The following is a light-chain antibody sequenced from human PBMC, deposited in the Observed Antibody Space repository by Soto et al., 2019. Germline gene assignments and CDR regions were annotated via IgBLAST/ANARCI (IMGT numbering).Light chain of an antibody. Sequence: QSALTQPASVSGSPGQSITLSCIGTSSDVGNYNFVSWYQHHPGKAPRLIISEVSNRPSGIPSRFSGSKSGNTASLTISGLRAEDEADYYCCSYTRSDTLLFGGGTQLTV. CDR1: SSDVGNYNF. CDR2: EVS. CDR3: CSYTRSDTLL. V-gene: IGLV2-23*02. J-gene: IGLJ2*01.